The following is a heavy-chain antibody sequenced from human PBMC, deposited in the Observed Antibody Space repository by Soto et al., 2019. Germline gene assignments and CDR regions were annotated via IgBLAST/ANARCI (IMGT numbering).Heavy chain of an antibody. V-gene: IGHV1-18*01. CDR1: GYSFTAYG. J-gene: IGHJ6*02. D-gene: IGHD3-3*01. CDR2: ISCYNGKT. Sequence: AAVKVSCKTSGYSFTAYGISWVRQAPGQGLEWMGWISCYNGKTKYAQKVQGRVTMTTDTSTSTAYMEVRSLRSDDTAIYYCARDAPPPELRFLEWHNYDYNGMDVWGQGTTVTVSS. CDR3: ARDAPPPELRFLEWHNYDYNGMDV.